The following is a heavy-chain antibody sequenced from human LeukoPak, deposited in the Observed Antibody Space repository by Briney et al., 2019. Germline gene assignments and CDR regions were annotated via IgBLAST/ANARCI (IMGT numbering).Heavy chain of an antibody. CDR3: AKDIASGAVAGPFDY. V-gene: IGHV3-30-3*01. CDR1: GFTFSSYA. D-gene: IGHD6-19*01. CDR2: ISYDGSNK. Sequence: PGRSLRLSCAASGFTFSSYAMHWVRQAPGKGLEWVAVISYDGSNKYYADSVKGRFTISRDNSKNTLYLQMNSLRAEDTALYYCAKDIASGAVAGPFDYWGQGTLVTVSS. J-gene: IGHJ4*02.